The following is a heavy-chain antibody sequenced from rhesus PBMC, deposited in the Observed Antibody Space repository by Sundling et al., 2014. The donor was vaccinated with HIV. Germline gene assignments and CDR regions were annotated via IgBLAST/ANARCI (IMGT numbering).Heavy chain of an antibody. D-gene: IGHD5-24*01. CDR3: ARVYSGFSYDAFDF. Sequence: QLQLQESGPGLVKPSETLSVTCAVSGGSISSNYWSWIRQAPGKGLEWIGYIYGSGSSTNYNPSLKSRVTLSVDTSKNQLSLKLSSMTAADTAVYYCARVYSGFSYDAFDFWGQGLRVTVSS. V-gene: IGHV4-169*01. CDR2: IYGSGSST. J-gene: IGHJ3*01. CDR1: GGSISSNY.